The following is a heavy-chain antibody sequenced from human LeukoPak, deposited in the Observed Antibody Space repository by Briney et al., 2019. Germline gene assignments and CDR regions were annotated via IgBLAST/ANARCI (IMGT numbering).Heavy chain of an antibody. CDR2: IYISGSP. CDR3: ARDGLWIQNAFDI. J-gene: IGHJ3*02. D-gene: IGHD5-18*01. CDR1: GGSFSGYY. V-gene: IGHV4-4*07. Sequence: SETLSLTCAVYGGSFSGYYWSWIRQPAGKGLEWIGRIYISGSPNYNPSLKSRVTMSVDTSKNQFSLKLSSVTAADTAVYYCARDGLWIQNAFDIWGQGTMVTVSS.